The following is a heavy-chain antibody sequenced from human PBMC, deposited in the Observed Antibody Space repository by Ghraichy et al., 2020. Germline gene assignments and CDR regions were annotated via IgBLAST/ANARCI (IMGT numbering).Heavy chain of an antibody. J-gene: IGHJ6*02. V-gene: IGHV4-59*11. CDR3: ARGRSSYYYGMDV. D-gene: IGHD4-17*01. CDR1: GDSISSHY. Sequence: SETLSLTCTVSGDSISSHYWSWIRHPPGKGLEWIGYIYYSGSTNYSPSLKSRVTISIDTSKNHFSLKLSSVTAADTAVYYCARGRSSYYYGMDVWGQGTTVTVSS. CDR2: IYYSGST.